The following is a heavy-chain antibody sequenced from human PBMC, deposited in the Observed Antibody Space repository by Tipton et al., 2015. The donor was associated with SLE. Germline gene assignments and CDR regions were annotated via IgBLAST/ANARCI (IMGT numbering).Heavy chain of an antibody. D-gene: IGHD3-10*01. V-gene: IGHV3-21*03. Sequence: SLRLSCAASGFSFSSYTMNWVRQAPGKGLEWVSSLSKSSSYINYADSVRGRFTISRDNAKNSLYLQMNSLRAEDTAVYYCAREPTRGWYFDLWGRGTLVTVSS. CDR2: LSKSSSYI. J-gene: IGHJ2*01. CDR3: AREPTRGWYFDL. CDR1: GFSFSSYT.